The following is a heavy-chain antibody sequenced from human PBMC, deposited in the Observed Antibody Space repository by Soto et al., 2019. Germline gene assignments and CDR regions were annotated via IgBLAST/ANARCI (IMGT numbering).Heavy chain of an antibody. J-gene: IGHJ4*02. Sequence: QVQLQESGPGLVKPSETLSLTCTVSGGSIINHYWSWNRQPPGKGLEWIGYIYYSGSTNYNPSLKSRVTISVDTSKNQFSLNLTSLTAADTAIYYCARANWYSEYWGQGTLVTVSS. CDR3: ARANWYSEY. D-gene: IGHD7-27*01. CDR2: IYYSGST. V-gene: IGHV4-59*11. CDR1: GGSIINHY.